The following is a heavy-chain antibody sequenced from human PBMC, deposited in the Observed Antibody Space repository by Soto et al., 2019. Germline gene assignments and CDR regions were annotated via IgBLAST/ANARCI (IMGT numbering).Heavy chain of an antibody. J-gene: IGHJ5*02. CDR3: ARTGKFYYYDNSGLHFDP. V-gene: IGHV1-18*01. D-gene: IGHD3-22*01. Sequence: GASVKVSCKASGYTFTSYGISWVRQAPGQGLEWMGWISAYNGNTNYAQKLQGRVTMTTDTSTSTAYMELRSLRSDDTAVYFCARTGKFYYYDNSGLHFDPWGQGTLVTVSS. CDR1: GYTFTSYG. CDR2: ISAYNGNT.